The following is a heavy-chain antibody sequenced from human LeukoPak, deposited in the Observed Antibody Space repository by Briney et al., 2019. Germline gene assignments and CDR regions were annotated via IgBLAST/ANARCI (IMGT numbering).Heavy chain of an antibody. V-gene: IGHV3-21*01. J-gene: IGHJ5*02. CDR2: ISSSSSYI. D-gene: IGHD3-3*01. CDR1: GFTFSSYS. CDR3: ARDQGGITWGRFWSGYSQKNWFDP. Sequence: GGSLRLSCAASGFTFSSYSMNWVRQAPGKGLEWVSSISSSSSYIYYADSVKGRFTISRDNAKNSLYLQMNSLRAKDTAVYYCARDQGGITWGRFWSGYSQKNWFDPWGQGTLVTVSS.